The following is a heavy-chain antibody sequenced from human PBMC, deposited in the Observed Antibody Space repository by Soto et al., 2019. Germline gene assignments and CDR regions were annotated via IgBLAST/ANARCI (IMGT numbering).Heavy chain of an antibody. J-gene: IGHJ4*02. CDR3: ARQRTTVVTQAYFDH. CDR2: IYYSGRT. V-gene: IGHV4-39*01. CDR1: GESISSSSYY. D-gene: IGHD2-21*02. Sequence: SETLSLTCIVSGESISSSSYYWGWIRQPPGKGLEWIGSIYYSGRTYYNPSFKSRVTISIDTSKNQFSLKLSSVTTTDTAVYYCARQRTTVVTQAYFDHWGQGALVTVSS.